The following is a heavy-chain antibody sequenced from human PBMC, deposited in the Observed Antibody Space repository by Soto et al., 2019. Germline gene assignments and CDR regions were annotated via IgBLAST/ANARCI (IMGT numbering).Heavy chain of an antibody. CDR1: GYTFTSYG. V-gene: IGHV1-18*01. J-gene: IGHJ5*02. Sequence: VKVSCKASGYTFTSYGISWVRQAPGQGLEWMGWISAYNGNTNYAQKLQGRVTMTTDTSTSTAYMELRSLRSDDTAVYYCAATYYYDSSGPGPDWFHPWGPGTLVTVSS. D-gene: IGHD3-22*01. CDR3: AATYYYDSSGPGPDWFHP. CDR2: ISAYNGNT.